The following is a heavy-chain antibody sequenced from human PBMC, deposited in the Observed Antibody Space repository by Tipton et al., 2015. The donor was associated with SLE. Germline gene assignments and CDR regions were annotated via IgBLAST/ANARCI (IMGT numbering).Heavy chain of an antibody. CDR3: ASRYDILTGYYGDAFDI. D-gene: IGHD3-9*01. J-gene: IGHJ3*02. CDR2: INPNSGGT. CDR1: GYTFTGYY. Sequence: QSGPEVKKPGASVKVSCKASGYTFTGYYMHWVRQAPGQGLEWMGWINPNSGGTNYAQKFQGRVTMTRDTSISTAYMELSRLRSDDTAVYYCASRYDILTGYYGDAFDIWGQGTMVTVSS. V-gene: IGHV1-2*02.